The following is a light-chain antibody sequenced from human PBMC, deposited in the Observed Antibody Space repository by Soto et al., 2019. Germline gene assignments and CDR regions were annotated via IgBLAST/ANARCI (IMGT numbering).Light chain of an antibody. CDR3: QQYNSYWT. Sequence: DIQMSQSPSTLSASVGDRVTISCRASQRISSRLAWFQQKPGKAPRLLISDASRLGSGVPPRFSGSASGTEFTLTISSLQPDDSVTYYCQQYNSYWTFGQGTKVEIK. V-gene: IGKV1-5*01. CDR1: QRISSR. J-gene: IGKJ1*01. CDR2: DAS.